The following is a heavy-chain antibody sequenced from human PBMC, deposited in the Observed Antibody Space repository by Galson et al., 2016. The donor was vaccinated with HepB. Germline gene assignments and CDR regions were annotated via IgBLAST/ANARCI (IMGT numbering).Heavy chain of an antibody. Sequence: SVKVSCKASGYTFINYYMHWVRQAPGHGLEWMGRSNPRTGSTSYAQKFQDRVTVTRDTSTSTVYMDLSSLRSEDTAVYYCARDRGSNSLKGYCMDAWGQGTPVTVSS. CDR3: ARDRGSNSLKGYCMDA. CDR2: SNPRTGST. D-gene: IGHD3-10*01. J-gene: IGHJ6*02. V-gene: IGHV1-46*01. CDR1: GYTFINYY.